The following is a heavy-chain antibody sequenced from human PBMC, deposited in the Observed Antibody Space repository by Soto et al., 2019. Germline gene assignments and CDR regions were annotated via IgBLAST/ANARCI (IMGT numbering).Heavy chain of an antibody. J-gene: IGHJ4*02. CDR3: ARGARWEPDY. V-gene: IGHV1-69*01. CDR1: GGTFSSYA. D-gene: IGHD1-26*01. CDR2: IIPIFGTA. Sequence: QVQLVQSGAEVKKPGSSVKVSCKASGGTFSSYAISWVRQAPGQGLEWMGGIIPIFGTANYAQKFQGRVTITAEESTSTANRELSSLRSENRAVYYCARGARWEPDYWAQGTLVTVSS.